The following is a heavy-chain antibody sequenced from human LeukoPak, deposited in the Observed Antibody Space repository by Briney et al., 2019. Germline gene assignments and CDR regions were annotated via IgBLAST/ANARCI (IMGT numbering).Heavy chain of an antibody. J-gene: IGHJ6*03. CDR3: AKDFIAVADYMDV. CDR2: ISGSGAST. CDR1: GFTFSSYA. Sequence: GGSLRLSCAASGFTFSSYAMSWVRQAPGKGLEWVSAISGSGASTYYADSVKGRFTVSGDNSKNTLYLQMNSLRAEDTAVYYCAKDFIAVADYMDVWGKGTTVTVSS. V-gene: IGHV3-23*01. D-gene: IGHD6-19*01.